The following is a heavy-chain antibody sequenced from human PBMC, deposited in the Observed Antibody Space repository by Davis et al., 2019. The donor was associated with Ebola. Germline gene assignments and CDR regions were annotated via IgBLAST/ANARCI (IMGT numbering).Heavy chain of an antibody. Sequence: ASVKVSCKASGYTFTSYGISWVRQAPGQGLEWMGRIIPILGIANYAQKLQGRVTMTTDTSTSTAYMELRSLRSDDTAVYYCARDPIKHCTGGVCQGGVDYWGQGTLVTVSS. D-gene: IGHD2-8*02. V-gene: IGHV1-18*01. CDR1: GYTFTSYG. J-gene: IGHJ4*02. CDR3: ARDPIKHCTGGVCQGGVDY. CDR2: IIPILGIA.